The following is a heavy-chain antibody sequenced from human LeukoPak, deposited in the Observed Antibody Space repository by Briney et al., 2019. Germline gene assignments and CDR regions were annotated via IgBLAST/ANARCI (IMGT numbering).Heavy chain of an antibody. CDR2: IYYSGST. D-gene: IGHD3-10*01. CDR1: GGSISNNY. CDR3: ARGGRGRNWFDP. V-gene: IGHV4-59*01. Sequence: SETLSLTCTVSGGSISNNYWSWIRQPPGKGLEWIGYIYYSGSTNYNPSLKSRVTISVDTSENQFSLKLTSVTAADTAVYYCARGGRGRNWFDPWGQGTLVTVSS. J-gene: IGHJ5*02.